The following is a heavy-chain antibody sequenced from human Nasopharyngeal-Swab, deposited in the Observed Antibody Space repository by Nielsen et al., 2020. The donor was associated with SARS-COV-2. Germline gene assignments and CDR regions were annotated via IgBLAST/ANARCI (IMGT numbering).Heavy chain of an antibody. CDR2: IIPIFGTA. D-gene: IGHD3-10*01. Sequence: SVKVSCKASGGTFSSYAISWVRQAPGQGLEWMGGIIPIFGTANYAQKFQGRVTITADESTSTAYMELSSLRSEDTAMYYCARDMVQGAPSNGMDVWGQGTTVTVSS. CDR1: GGTFSSYA. V-gene: IGHV1-69*13. J-gene: IGHJ6*02. CDR3: ARDMVQGAPSNGMDV.